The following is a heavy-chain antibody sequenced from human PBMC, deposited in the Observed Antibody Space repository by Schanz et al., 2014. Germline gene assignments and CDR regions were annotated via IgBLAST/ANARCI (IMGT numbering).Heavy chain of an antibody. J-gene: IGHJ4*02. V-gene: IGHV1-46*03. CDR3: ARDGEAAAGCDY. CDR1: GYIFGSHG. CDR2: INPSSGTT. Sequence: QLMQSGSEVRKPGASVKVSCKASGYIFGSHGMTWVRQAPGQGLEWMGKINPSSGTTRIAQNCQGRLTVTRDTSTSTVYMELSSLRSEDTAVYYCARDGEAAAGCDYWGQGTLVTVSS. D-gene: IGHD6-13*01.